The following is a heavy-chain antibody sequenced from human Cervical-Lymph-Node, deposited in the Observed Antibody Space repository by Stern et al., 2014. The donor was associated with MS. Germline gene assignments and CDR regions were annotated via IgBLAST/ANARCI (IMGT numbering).Heavy chain of an antibody. CDR1: GFTFSGHG. CDR2: IWYDGSKT. Sequence: QVQLVESGGGVVQPGRSLRLSCAASGFTFSGHGMQWVRQAPGKGLEWMAFIWYDGSKTYYADSVKGRFTVSRDNSKNTLYLQMNSLRVEDTAVYFCARGPPGGAFDFWGQGTMVTVSS. D-gene: IGHD3-16*01. V-gene: IGHV3-33*01. J-gene: IGHJ3*01. CDR3: ARGPPGGAFDF.